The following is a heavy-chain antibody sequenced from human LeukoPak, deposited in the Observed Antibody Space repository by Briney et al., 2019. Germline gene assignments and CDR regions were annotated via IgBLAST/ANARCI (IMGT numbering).Heavy chain of an antibody. V-gene: IGHV3-48*03. Sequence: GGSLRLSCAASGFTFSSYEMNWVRQAPGKGLEWVSYISSSGSTIYYADSVKGRFTISRDNAKNSLYLQMNSLRAEDTAVCYCARQGYYDSSGPFDYWGQGTLVTVSS. CDR1: GFTFSSYE. CDR2: ISSSGSTI. D-gene: IGHD3-22*01. J-gene: IGHJ4*02. CDR3: ARQGYYDSSGPFDY.